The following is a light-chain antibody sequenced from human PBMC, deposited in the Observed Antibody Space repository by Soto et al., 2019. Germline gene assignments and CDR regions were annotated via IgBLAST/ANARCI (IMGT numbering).Light chain of an antibody. V-gene: IGLV1-44*01. CDR2: SNN. J-gene: IGLJ2*01. CDR3: AVWDDSLNAVV. Sequence: QSVLTQPPSASGTPGQRVTISCSGSSSNIGSNTVNWYRQLPGTAPKRLIYSNNQRPSGVPDRFSGSRSGTSASLAISGLQSEDEADYYCAVWDDSLNAVVFGGGTKLTVL. CDR1: SSNIGSNT.